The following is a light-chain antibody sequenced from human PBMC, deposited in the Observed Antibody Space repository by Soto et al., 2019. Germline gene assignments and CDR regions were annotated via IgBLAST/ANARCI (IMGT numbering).Light chain of an antibody. CDR1: QGIGNA. CDR3: QQSLSTPGT. Sequence: IQMTQSPSSLSASVGDRVTISCRASQGIGNALGWYQQKPGKAPRLLIYATSSLQSGVPSRFRGSGSGTDFTLTISSLQPEDFATYYCQQSLSTPGTFGQGTKVDIK. CDR2: ATS. V-gene: IGKV1-39*01. J-gene: IGKJ1*01.